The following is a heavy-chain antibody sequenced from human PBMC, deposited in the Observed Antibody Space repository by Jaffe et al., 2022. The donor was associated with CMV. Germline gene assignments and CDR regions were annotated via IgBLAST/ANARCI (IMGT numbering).Heavy chain of an antibody. Sequence: EVQLVESGGGLVQPGRSLRLSCAASGFTFDDYAMHWVRQAPGKGLEWVSGISWNSGSIGYADSVKGRFTISRDNAKNSLYLQMNSLRAEDTALYYCAKDILGYDILTGAYYYYGMDVWGQGTTVTVSS. CDR1: GFTFDDYA. CDR3: AKDILGYDILTGAYYYYGMDV. D-gene: IGHD3-9*01. CDR2: ISWNSGSI. V-gene: IGHV3-9*01. J-gene: IGHJ6*02.